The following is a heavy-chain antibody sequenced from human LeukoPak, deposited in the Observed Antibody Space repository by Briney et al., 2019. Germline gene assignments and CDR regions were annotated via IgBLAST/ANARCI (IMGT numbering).Heavy chain of an antibody. CDR2: INHSGST. D-gene: IGHD3-22*01. J-gene: IGHJ5*02. V-gene: IGHV4-34*01. Sequence: PSETLSLTCAVYGGSFSYYYWSWIRQPPGKGLEWIGEINHSGSTNYNPSLKSRVTISVDTSKNQFSLKLSSVTAADTAVYYCARGADYYDSSGYYYYRGNWFDPWGQGTLVTVSS. CDR3: ARGADYYDSSGYYYYRGNWFDP. CDR1: GGSFSYYY.